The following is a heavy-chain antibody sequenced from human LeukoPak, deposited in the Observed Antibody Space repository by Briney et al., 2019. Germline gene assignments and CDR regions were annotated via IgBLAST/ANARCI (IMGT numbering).Heavy chain of an antibody. CDR1: GFTFSSYA. V-gene: IGHV3-30-3*01. CDR3: AREEWLTMGWMGMDV. J-gene: IGHJ6*02. CDR2: ISYDGSNK. Sequence: GGSLRLSCAASGFTFSSYAMHWVRQAPGKGLEWVAVISYDGSNKYYADSVKGRFTISRDNSKNTLYLQMNSLRAEDTAVYYCAREEWLTMGWMGMDVWGQGTTVTVSS. D-gene: IGHD5-12*01.